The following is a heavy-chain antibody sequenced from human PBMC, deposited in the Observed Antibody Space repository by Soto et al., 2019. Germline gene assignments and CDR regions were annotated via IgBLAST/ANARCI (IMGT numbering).Heavy chain of an antibody. Sequence: SQTLSLTCAISEDSVSSNSAAWNWIRQSPSRGLEWLGRTYYRSKWYNDYAVSVKSRITINPDTSKNQFSLQLNSVTPEDTAVYYCARDQVVPAAIYYYYYGMDVWGQGTTVTVSS. CDR1: EDSVSSNSAA. V-gene: IGHV6-1*01. D-gene: IGHD2-2*01. J-gene: IGHJ6*02. CDR3: ARDQVVPAAIYYYYYGMDV. CDR2: TYYRSKWYN.